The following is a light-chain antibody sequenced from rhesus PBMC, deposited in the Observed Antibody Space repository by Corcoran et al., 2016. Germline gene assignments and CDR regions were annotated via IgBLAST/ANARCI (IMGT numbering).Light chain of an antibody. J-gene: IGKJ1*01. Sequence: DIQMTQSPSSLSASVGDRVTITCRASENVNNYLNWYQQKPGKAPKLLIYKASALQSGVPSRFSGSGSGTHYTFTISSLQPEDVATYYCQHGYGTPWTFGQGTKVEIK. CDR1: ENVNNY. V-gene: IGKV1-74*01. CDR2: KAS. CDR3: QHGYGTPWT.